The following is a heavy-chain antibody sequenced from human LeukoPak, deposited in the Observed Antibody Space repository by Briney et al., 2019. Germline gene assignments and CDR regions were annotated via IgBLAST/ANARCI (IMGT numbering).Heavy chain of an antibody. CDR2: ISSSGSAI. V-gene: IGHV3-48*01. CDR1: GFTFSTYS. CDR3: ARDLRYNFWSGSYLSVDYIDY. J-gene: IGHJ4*02. Sequence: GGSLRLSCAASGFTFSTYSMNWVRQAPGKGLEWVSYISSSGSAIYYADSVKGRFTISRDNAKSSLSLQMNSLRAEDTAVYYCARDLRYNFWSGSYLSVDYIDYWGQGALVTVSS. D-gene: IGHD3-3*01.